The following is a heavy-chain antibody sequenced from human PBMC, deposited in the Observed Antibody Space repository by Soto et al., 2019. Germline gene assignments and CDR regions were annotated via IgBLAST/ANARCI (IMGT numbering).Heavy chain of an antibody. Sequence: SETLSLTCTVSGGSISSGDYYWSWIRQPPGKGLEWIGYIYYSGSTYYNPSLKSRVTISVDTSKNQFSLKLSSVTAADTAVYYCARGRWFGELLSPPVGFDYSGQGTLVTVSS. V-gene: IGHV4-30-4*02. CDR3: ARGRWFGELLSPPVGFDY. CDR1: GGSISSGDYY. D-gene: IGHD3-10*01. CDR2: IYYSGST. J-gene: IGHJ4*02.